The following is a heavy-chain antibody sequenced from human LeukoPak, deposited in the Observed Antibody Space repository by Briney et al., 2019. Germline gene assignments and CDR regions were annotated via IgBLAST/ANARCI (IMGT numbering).Heavy chain of an antibody. Sequence: PGGSLRLSCAASGFTFDDYAMHWVRQAPGKGLEWVSGISWNSGSIGYADSVKGRFTISRDNAKNSLYLQMNSLRAEDTALYYCAKDSRYYYGSGSFIDYWGQGTLVTVSS. J-gene: IGHJ4*02. D-gene: IGHD3-10*01. CDR1: GFTFDDYA. V-gene: IGHV3-9*01. CDR3: AKDSRYYYGSGSFIDY. CDR2: ISWNSGSI.